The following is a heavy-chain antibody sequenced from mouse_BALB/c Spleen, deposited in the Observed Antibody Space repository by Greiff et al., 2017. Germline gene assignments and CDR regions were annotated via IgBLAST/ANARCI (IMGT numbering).Heavy chain of an antibody. CDR1: GYAFTNYL. CDR2: INPGSGGS. J-gene: IGHJ2*01. CDR3: ARNWYDGYFDY. Sequence: QVQLQQSGAELVRPGTSVKVSCKASGYAFTNYLIEWVKQRPGQGLEWIGVINPGSGGSNYNEKFKGKATLTADKSSSTAYMQLSSLTSDDSAVYFCARNWYDGYFDYWGQGTTLKVSS. D-gene: IGHD2-3*01. V-gene: IGHV1-54*01.